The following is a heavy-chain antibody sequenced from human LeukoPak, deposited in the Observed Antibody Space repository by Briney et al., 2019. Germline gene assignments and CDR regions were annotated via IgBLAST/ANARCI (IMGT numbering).Heavy chain of an antibody. D-gene: IGHD1-14*01. CDR1: GFTFSSYA. Sequence: PGGSLRLSCAASGFTFSSYAMHWVRQAPGKGLEWVAVISYDGSSKYYADSVKGRFTISRDNSKNTLYLQMNSLRAEDTAVYYCARAKDRADAFDIWGQGTMVTVSS. CDR3: ARAKDRADAFDI. J-gene: IGHJ3*02. V-gene: IGHV3-30*04. CDR2: ISYDGSSK.